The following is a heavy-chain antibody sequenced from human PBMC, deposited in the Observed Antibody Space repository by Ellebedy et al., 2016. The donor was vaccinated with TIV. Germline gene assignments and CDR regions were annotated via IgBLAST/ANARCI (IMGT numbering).Heavy chain of an antibody. CDR2: IFYSGST. CDR3: ARVNAVAATAADS. Sequence: SETLSLTCTVSGGSISSGGSYWSWIRQHPGTGLEWIGYIFYSGSTYYNPSLKSRLTISVDTSRNQFSLRLSSVTAADTAVYYCARVNAVAATAADSWGQGTLVTVSS. CDR1: GGSISSGGSY. D-gene: IGHD2-15*01. V-gene: IGHV4-31*03. J-gene: IGHJ4*02.